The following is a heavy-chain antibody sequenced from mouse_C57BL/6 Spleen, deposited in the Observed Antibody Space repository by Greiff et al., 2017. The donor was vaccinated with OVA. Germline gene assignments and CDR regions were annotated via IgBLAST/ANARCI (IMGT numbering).Heavy chain of an antibody. CDR2: ISYSGST. V-gene: IGHV3-8*01. J-gene: IGHJ2*01. Sequence: EVQRVESGPGLAKPSQTLSLTCSVTGYSITSDYWNWIRKFPGNKLEYMGYISYSGSTFYNPSLKSRISITRDTSKNQYYLQLNSVTTEDTATYYGARGWYYDYDGVFDYWGQGTTLTVSS. CDR1: GYSITSDY. CDR3: ARGWYYDYDGVFDY. D-gene: IGHD2-4*01.